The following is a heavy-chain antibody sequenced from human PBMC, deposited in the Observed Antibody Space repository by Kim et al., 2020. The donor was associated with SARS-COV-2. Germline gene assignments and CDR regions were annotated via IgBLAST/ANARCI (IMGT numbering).Heavy chain of an antibody. CDR1: GFTFTTYA. CDR2: ISYDGSDK. CDR3: ARVYGTFFHDKTGYNY. J-gene: IGHJ4*02. V-gene: IGHV3-30*04. Sequence: GGSLRLSCAASGFTFTTYAMHWVRQAPGKGLEWVALISYDGSDKKYADSVKGRFTIYRDNSKNTLDLEITSLRVEDTAVYYCARVYGTFFHDKTGYNYWGQGTLLTVSS. D-gene: IGHD2-2*02.